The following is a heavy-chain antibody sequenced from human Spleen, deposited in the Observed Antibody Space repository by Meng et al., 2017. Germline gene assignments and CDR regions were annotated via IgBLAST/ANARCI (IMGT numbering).Heavy chain of an antibody. CDR2: IDPKSGDT. CDR3: ARGKRNRYCSGGSCYSEYSYGMDV. V-gene: IGHV1-2*06. CDR1: GYNFPDYW. Sequence: ASVKVSCKPSGYNFPDYWLHWARRAPGQGLEWMGRIDPKSGDTHYAQRFQGRVTMTGDTSISTAYMELSGLRSDDTAMYYCARGKRNRYCSGGSCYSEYSYGMDVWGQGTTVTVSS. J-gene: IGHJ6*02. D-gene: IGHD2-15*01.